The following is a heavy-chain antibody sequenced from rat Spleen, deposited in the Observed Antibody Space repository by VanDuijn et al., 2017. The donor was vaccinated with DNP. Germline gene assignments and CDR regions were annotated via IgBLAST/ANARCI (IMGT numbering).Heavy chain of an antibody. CDR3: AKGGDYGAFDY. CDR2: ISTSGSKI. CDR1: GFTFSDYY. D-gene: IGHD1-11*01. V-gene: IGHV5-25*01. J-gene: IGHJ2*01. Sequence: EVQLVESGGGLVQPGRSLKLSCTASGFTFSDYYMAWVRQAPKKGLEWVATISTSGSKIYYPDSVKGRFTISRDNAENTVYLQLNSLRSEDTATYYCAKGGDYGAFDYWGQGVMVTVSS.